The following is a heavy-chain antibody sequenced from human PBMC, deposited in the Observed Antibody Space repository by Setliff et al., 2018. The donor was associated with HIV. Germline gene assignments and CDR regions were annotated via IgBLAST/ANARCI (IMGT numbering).Heavy chain of an antibody. J-gene: IGHJ3*02. V-gene: IGHV4-4*09. CDR3: AGRNDHGDALGALDI. CDR1: GSSISSYY. D-gene: IGHD4-17*01. Sequence: SETLSLTCTVSGSSISSYYWNWIRQPPGKGLEWIGHIDSSGTTYYNPSPKSRVTISLDRSDNRFSLRVASVTAADTAVYYCAGRNDHGDALGALDIWGQGTMVTVSS. CDR2: IDSSGTT.